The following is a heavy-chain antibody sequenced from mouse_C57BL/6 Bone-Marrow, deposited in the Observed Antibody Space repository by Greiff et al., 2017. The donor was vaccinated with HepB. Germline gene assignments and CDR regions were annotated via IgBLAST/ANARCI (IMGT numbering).Heavy chain of an antibody. Sequence: VKPMESGPELVKPGASVKLSCKASGYTFTSYDINWVKPRPGQGLEWIVWSYPRDGSTKYNEKFKGKATLTVDTSSSTAYMELHSMTSEDSAVYFCARSEYSNYEGWFADWGQGTLVTVSA. CDR3: ARSEYSNYEGWFAD. D-gene: IGHD2-5*01. CDR1: GYTFTSYD. V-gene: IGHV1-85*01. J-gene: IGHJ3*01. CDR2: SYPRDGST.